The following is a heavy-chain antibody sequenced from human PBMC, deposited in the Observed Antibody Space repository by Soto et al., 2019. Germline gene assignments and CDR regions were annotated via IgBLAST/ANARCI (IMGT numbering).Heavy chain of an antibody. CDR3: ARYGDYKNWFDP. CDR2: IIPIFGTA. D-gene: IGHD1-20*01. J-gene: IGHJ5*02. CDR1: GFTFSSYA. V-gene: IGHV1-69*06. Sequence: VQLLESGGGLVQPGGSLRLSCAASGFTFSSYAMSWVRQAPGQGLEWMGGIIPIFGTANYAQKFQGRVTITADKSTSTAYMELSSLRSEDTAVYYCARYGDYKNWFDPWGQGTLVTVSS.